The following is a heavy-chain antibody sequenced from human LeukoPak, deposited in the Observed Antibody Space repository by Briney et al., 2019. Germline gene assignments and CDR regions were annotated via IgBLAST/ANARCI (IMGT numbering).Heavy chain of an antibody. V-gene: IGHV4-4*07. Sequence: SETLSLTCTASGGSISSYYWSWIRQPAGKGLEWIGRIYTSGSTNYNPSLKSRVTMSVDTSKNQFSLKLSSVTAADTAVYYCARGFSCSSTSCYTPSDYWGQGTLVTVSS. CDR2: IYTSGST. J-gene: IGHJ4*02. CDR3: ARGFSCSSTSCYTPSDY. CDR1: GGSISSYY. D-gene: IGHD2-2*02.